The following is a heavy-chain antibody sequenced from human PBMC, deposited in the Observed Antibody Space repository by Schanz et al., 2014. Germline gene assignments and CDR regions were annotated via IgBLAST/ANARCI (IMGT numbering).Heavy chain of an antibody. D-gene: IGHD3-10*01. CDR2: ISGGGGTT. Sequence: EVQLLESGGGLVPPGGSLRLSCAASGFNFSDYAMCWVRQAPGKGLEWVSAISGGGGTTYYTDSVKGRFTISRDNSKSTLYLQMNSLRAEDTAVYYCAKDGPGGSGSYSADGGMDVWGQGTTVNVSS. J-gene: IGHJ6*02. V-gene: IGHV3-23*01. CDR3: AKDGPGGSGSYSADGGMDV. CDR1: GFNFSDYA.